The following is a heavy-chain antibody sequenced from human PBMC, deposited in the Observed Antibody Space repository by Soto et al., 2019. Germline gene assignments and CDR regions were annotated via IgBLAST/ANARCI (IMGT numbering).Heavy chain of an antibody. J-gene: IGHJ6*02. V-gene: IGHV1-69*12. D-gene: IGHD2-15*01. CDR3: ALDKDRQQLGGNYYYGIDV. CDR1: GGTFGNSA. Sequence: QVQLVQSGAEVKKPGSSVTVSCKASGGTFGNSAISWVRQAPGQGLEWMGGIIPIFPTSDYAQKFQGRVTITADESTTTAYMELTSLKSEDTAVYYCALDKDRQQLGGNYYYGIDVWGQGTTVTVSS. CDR2: IIPIFPTS.